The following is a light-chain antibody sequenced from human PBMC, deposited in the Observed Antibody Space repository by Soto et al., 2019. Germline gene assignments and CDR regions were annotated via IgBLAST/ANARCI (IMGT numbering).Light chain of an antibody. CDR3: QQNAGSPT. CDR2: GAS. CDR1: QSVRSSY. V-gene: IGKV3-20*01. Sequence: EIVLTQSPGTLSLSAGEGATLSCRASQSVRSSYLAWYQQKPGQAPRLLIYGASSRATGTPDRFSGSGSGTDFTLTISRLEAEDFAVYYCQQNAGSPTFGQGTKLEIK. J-gene: IGKJ2*01.